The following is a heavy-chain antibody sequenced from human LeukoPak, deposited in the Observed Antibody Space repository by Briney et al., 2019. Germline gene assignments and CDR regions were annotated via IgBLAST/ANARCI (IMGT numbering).Heavy chain of an antibody. CDR3: AKGGSTTVTTIYFDY. V-gene: IGHV3-30*18. CDR1: GFTFRSYG. D-gene: IGHD4-17*01. CDR2: ISYDGSNK. Sequence: RSLRLSCAASGFTFRSYGMHWVRQAPGKGLEWVAVISYDGSNKYYADSVKGRFTISRDNSKNTLYLQMNSLRAEDTAVYYCAKGGSTTVTTIYFDYRGQGTLVTVSS. J-gene: IGHJ4*02.